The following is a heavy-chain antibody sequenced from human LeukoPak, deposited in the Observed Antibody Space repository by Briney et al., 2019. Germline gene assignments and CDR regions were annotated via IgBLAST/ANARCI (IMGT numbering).Heavy chain of an antibody. J-gene: IGHJ5*02. CDR3: ARHFEDADIVPTSRGRGWFDP. V-gene: IGHV4-39*01. Sequence: SETLSLTCTVSGDSISSGSYYWGWIRQPPGKGLEWIGSIYYSGSTYYNPSLKSRVTTSVDTSKNQISLKLSSVTAADTAVYYCARHFEDADIVPTSRGRGWFDPWGQGTLVTVSS. CDR2: IYYSGST. CDR1: GDSISSGSYY. D-gene: IGHD5-12*01.